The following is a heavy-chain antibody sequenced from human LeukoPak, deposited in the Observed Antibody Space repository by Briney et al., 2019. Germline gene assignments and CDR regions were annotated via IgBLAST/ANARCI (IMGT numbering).Heavy chain of an antibody. V-gene: IGHV4-39*01. CDR1: GGSISISSYY. Sequence: SSETLPLTCTVSGGSISISSYYWGWIRQPPGKGLEWIGSIYYSGSTYYNPSLKSRVTISVDTSKNQFSLKLSSVTAADTAVYYCARQGGYYDYVWGSYRPNWFDPWGQGTLVTVSS. CDR2: IYYSGST. J-gene: IGHJ5*02. CDR3: ARQGGYYDYVWGSYRPNWFDP. D-gene: IGHD3-16*02.